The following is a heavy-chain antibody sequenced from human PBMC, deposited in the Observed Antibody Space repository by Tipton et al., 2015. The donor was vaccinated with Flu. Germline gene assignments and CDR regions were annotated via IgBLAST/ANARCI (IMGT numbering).Heavy chain of an antibody. CDR2: IYPGDSDT. J-gene: IGHJ2*01. D-gene: IGHD2-21*02. CDR1: GYSFTNYW. V-gene: IGHV5-51*01. CDR3: VRHPYCTDAVCPPGYWYFDL. Sequence: QLVQSGAEVTKPGESLRISCKSSGYSFTNYWIGWVRQMPGRGLDWMGIIYPGDSDTRYSPSFQGQVTISADKSINTAYLQWNSLKASDTAMYFCVRHPYCTDAVCPPGYWYFDLWGRGTPLSVSS.